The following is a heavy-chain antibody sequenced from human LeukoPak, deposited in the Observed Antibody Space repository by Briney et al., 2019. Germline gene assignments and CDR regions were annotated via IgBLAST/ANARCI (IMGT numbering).Heavy chain of an antibody. Sequence: GGSLRLSCAASGFTFSTYTMNGVRQAPGKGREWVSSISSRNIYIYYADSVKGRFTISRDNAKNSLFLQMNSLRAEDTAVYYCARDRDYYYDSSGYPYDVFDIWGQGTMVTVSS. CDR3: ARDRDYYYDSSGYPYDVFDI. CDR1: GFTFSTYT. CDR2: ISSRNIYI. D-gene: IGHD3-22*01. J-gene: IGHJ3*02. V-gene: IGHV3-21*04.